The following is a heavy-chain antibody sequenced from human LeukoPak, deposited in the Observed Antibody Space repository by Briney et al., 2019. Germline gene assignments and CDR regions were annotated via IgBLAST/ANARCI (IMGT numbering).Heavy chain of an antibody. V-gene: IGHV1-69*04. D-gene: IGHD2-2*01. CDR3: AREKGDIVVVPAARSWFDR. J-gene: IGHJ5*02. Sequence: ASVKVSCKASGGTFSSYAISWVRQAPGQGLEWMGRIIPIFGIANYAQKFQGRVTITADKSTSTAYMELSSLRSEDTAVYYCAREKGDIVVVPAARSWFDRWGQGTLVTVSS. CDR1: GGTFSSYA. CDR2: IIPIFGIA.